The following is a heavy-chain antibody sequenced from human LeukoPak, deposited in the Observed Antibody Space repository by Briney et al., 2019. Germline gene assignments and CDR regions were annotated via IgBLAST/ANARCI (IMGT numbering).Heavy chain of an antibody. V-gene: IGHV3-7*01. CDR1: GFTFSSYW. D-gene: IGHD3-22*01. J-gene: IGHJ4*02. Sequence: GGSLRLSCAASGFTFSSYWMSWVRQAPGKGLEWVANIKQDGSEKYYVDSVKGRFTISRDNAKNSLYLQMNSLRAEDTAVYYCASAEYYYDSSGYPPFDYWGQGTLVTVSS. CDR3: ASAEYYYDSSGYPPFDY. CDR2: IKQDGSEK.